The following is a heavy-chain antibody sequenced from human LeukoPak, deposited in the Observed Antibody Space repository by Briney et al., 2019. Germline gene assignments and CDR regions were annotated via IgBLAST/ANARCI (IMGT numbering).Heavy chain of an antibody. V-gene: IGHV3-21*04. CDR2: ISSSSSYI. CDR1: GFTFSSYS. CDR3: AKDDDSSGYYYVFPTNFYF. Sequence: PGGSLRLSCAASGFTFSSYSMNWVRQAPGKGLEWVSSISSSSSYIYYADSVKGRFTISRDNSKNTLYLQMNSLRAEDTAVYYFAKDDDSSGYYYVFPTNFYFWGQGTLVTVSS. J-gene: IGHJ4*02. D-gene: IGHD3-22*01.